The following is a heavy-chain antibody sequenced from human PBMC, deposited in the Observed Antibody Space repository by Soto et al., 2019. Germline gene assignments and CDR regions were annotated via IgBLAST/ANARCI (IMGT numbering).Heavy chain of an antibody. J-gene: IGHJ4*02. V-gene: IGHV2-5*02. CDR1: GFSFSTSGVG. Sequence: QITLKESGPTLVKPTQTLTLTCTFSGFSFSTSGVGVGWIRQPPGKALEWLALIYWDDDKRYSPSLKSRLTITKDTSKNQVVLTMTNMDPVDTATYYCAHRRGGYGDSYTFDYWGQGTLVTVSS. CDR2: IYWDDDK. D-gene: IGHD4-17*01. CDR3: AHRRGGYGDSYTFDY.